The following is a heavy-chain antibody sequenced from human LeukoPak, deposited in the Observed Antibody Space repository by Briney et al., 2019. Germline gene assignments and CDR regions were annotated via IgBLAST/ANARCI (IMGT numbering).Heavy chain of an antibody. CDR2: INPNSGGT. V-gene: IGHV1-2*02. CDR1: GYTFTGYY. J-gene: IGHJ4*02. D-gene: IGHD3-3*01. Sequence: ASVKVSCKASGYTFTGYYMHWVRQAPGQGLEWMGWINPNSGGTNYAQKFQGRVTMTRDTSISTAYMELSSLRSEDTAVYYCARDGFWSGYYTKRHFDYWGQGTLVTVSS. CDR3: ARDGFWSGYYTKRHFDY.